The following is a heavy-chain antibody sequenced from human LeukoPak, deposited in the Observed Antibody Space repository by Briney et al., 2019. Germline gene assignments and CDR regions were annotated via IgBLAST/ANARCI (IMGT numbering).Heavy chain of an antibody. V-gene: IGHV4-30-4*08. J-gene: IGHJ6*03. CDR2: IYYSGST. D-gene: IGHD6-13*01. CDR1: GGSISSGDYY. Sequence: SQTLSLTCTVSGGSISSGDYYWSWIRQPPGKGLEWIGYIYYSGSTYYNPSLKSRVTISVDTSKNQFSLKLSSVTAADTAVYYCARVSGSSWFSDMDVWGRGTTVTVSS. CDR3: ARVSGSSWFSDMDV.